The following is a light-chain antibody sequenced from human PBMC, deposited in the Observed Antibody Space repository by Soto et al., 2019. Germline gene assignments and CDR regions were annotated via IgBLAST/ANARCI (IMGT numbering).Light chain of an antibody. CDR2: GAS. CDR1: QSVSSSY. Sequence: EIVLTQSPGTLSLSPGERATLSCRASQSVSSSYLSWYQQKPGQAPRLLIYGASSRATGIPDRFSGSGSGTDFTLTISRLEPEYVAVYYCQQYGSSPWTFGQGTKVEI. CDR3: QQYGSSPWT. V-gene: IGKV3-20*01. J-gene: IGKJ1*01.